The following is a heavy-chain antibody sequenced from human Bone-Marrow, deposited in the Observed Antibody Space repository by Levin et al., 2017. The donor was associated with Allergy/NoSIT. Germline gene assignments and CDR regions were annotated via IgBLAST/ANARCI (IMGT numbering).Heavy chain of an antibody. CDR2: IYTSGST. D-gene: IGHD2-2*01. CDR3: AREYGSPAAKVVDY. Sequence: SETLSLTCTVSGGSISSGSYYWSWIRQPAGKGLEWIGRIYTSGSTNYNPSLKSRVTISVDTSKNQFSLKLSSVTAADTAVYYCAREYGSPAAKVVDYWGQGTLVTVSS. CDR1: GGSISSGSYY. J-gene: IGHJ4*02. V-gene: IGHV4-61*02.